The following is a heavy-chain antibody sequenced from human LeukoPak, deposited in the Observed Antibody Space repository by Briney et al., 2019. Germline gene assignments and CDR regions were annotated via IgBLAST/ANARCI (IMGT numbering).Heavy chain of an antibody. J-gene: IGHJ4*02. V-gene: IGHV3-30*02. CDR2: IRYDGSNK. Sequence: GGSLRLSCAASGFTFSSYGMHWVCQAPGKGLEWVAFIRYDGSNKYYADSVKGRFTISRDNSKNTLYLQMNSLRAEDTAVYYCARVVPPTDYGSGSYFWDPYYFDYWGQGTLVTVSS. D-gene: IGHD3-10*01. CDR3: ARVVPPTDYGSGSYFWDPYYFDY. CDR1: GFTFSSYG.